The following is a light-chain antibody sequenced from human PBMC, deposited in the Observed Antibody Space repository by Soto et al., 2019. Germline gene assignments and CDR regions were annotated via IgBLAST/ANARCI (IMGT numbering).Light chain of an antibody. CDR2: AAS. Sequence: DIQMTQSPSTLSAGVGDRVTITCRASQRISTYLNWYQQKPGKAPTLLIYAASSLQSEVPSRFSGGGSGTDFTLTINTLQPEDFATYFCQQCYSSPRTFGQGTKVEIK. CDR3: QQCYSSPRT. CDR1: QRISTY. V-gene: IGKV1-39*01. J-gene: IGKJ1*01.